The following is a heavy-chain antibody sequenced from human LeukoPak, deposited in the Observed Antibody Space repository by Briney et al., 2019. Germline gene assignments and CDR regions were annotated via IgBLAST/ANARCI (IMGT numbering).Heavy chain of an antibody. CDR3: ARDNFGWYEKGGDYFDY. CDR2: IYSGGTT. V-gene: IGHV3-NL1*01. CDR1: GFTFSRYG. J-gene: IGHJ4*02. Sequence: GESLRLSCVSSGFTFSRYGIHWVRQAPGRGREGVSVIYSGGTTSYADSVKGRFTISRDNAKNSLYLQMNSLRAEDTAVYYCARDNFGWYEKGGDYFDYWGQGTLVTVSS. D-gene: IGHD6-19*01.